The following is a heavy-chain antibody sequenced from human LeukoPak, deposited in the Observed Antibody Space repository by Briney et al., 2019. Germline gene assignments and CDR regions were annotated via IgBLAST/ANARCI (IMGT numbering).Heavy chain of an antibody. CDR1: GGSISSSSYY. CDR2: IYYSGST. D-gene: IGHD6-19*01. Sequence: SETLSLTCTVSGGSISSSSYYGGWIRQPPGKGLEWIGSIYYSGSTYYNPSLKSRVTISVDTSKNQFSLKLSSVTAADTAVYYCARVIAEAGYTVPHWGQGTLVTVSS. J-gene: IGHJ4*02. CDR3: ARVIAEAGYTVPH. V-gene: IGHV4-39*01.